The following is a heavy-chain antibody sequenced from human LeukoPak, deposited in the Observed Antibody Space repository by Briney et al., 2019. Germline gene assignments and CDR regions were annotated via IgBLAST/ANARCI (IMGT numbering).Heavy chain of an antibody. Sequence: GASLGLSCGASGCTFSSYVMRWGRQAAGKRMDWVSAISGSGGSTYYADSVEGRFTISRDNSKNTLYLQMNSLRAEDTAVYYCAKEVLTIFGVALIGHWGQGTLVTVSS. CDR3: AKEVLTIFGVALIGH. CDR1: GCTFSSYV. D-gene: IGHD3-3*01. V-gene: IGHV3-23*01. J-gene: IGHJ4*02. CDR2: ISGSGGST.